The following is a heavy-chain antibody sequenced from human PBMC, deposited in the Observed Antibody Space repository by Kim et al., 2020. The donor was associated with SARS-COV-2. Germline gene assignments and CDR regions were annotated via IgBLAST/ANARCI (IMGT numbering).Heavy chain of an antibody. D-gene: IGHD6-13*01. CDR3: ARMRQQLVPGIFDP. Sequence: SETLSLTCVVSGGSISRGGFYWDWLRQPPGKGLEWIVSLYYSRSSYYNPSLESRVSISVDTSKNQLSLRLNSVTAADTAVYFCARMRQQLVPGIFDPWGQGTLVTLPS. V-gene: IGHV4-39*07. CDR2: LYYSRSS. CDR1: GGSISRGGFY. J-gene: IGHJ5*02.